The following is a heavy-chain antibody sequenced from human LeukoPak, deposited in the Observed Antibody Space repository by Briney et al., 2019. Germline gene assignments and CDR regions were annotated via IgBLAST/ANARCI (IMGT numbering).Heavy chain of an antibody. Sequence: ASAKVSCKASGGTFISYAISWVRQAPGQGLEWMGGIIPIFGTANYAQKFQGRVTITADESTSTAYMELSSLRSEDTAVYYCAREDGYNSNFDYWGQGTLVTVSS. V-gene: IGHV1-69*13. J-gene: IGHJ4*02. D-gene: IGHD5-24*01. CDR3: AREDGYNSNFDY. CDR1: GGTFISYA. CDR2: IIPIFGTA.